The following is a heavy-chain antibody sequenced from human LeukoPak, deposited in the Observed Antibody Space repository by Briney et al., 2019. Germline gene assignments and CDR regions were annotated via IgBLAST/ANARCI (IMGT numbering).Heavy chain of an antibody. Sequence: ASVKVSCKASGGTISSYAISWLRQAPGQGLEWMGGISTIFGSPSYPQKFQDRLTITADESTSTACMELSSLRFEDTAVYYCASRYCSTDSCRSSTYYYYGMDVWGQGTTVTVPS. D-gene: IGHD2-2*01. CDR1: GGTISSYA. CDR3: ASRYCSTDSCRSSTYYYYGMDV. J-gene: IGHJ6*02. V-gene: IGHV1-69*13. CDR2: ISTIFGSP.